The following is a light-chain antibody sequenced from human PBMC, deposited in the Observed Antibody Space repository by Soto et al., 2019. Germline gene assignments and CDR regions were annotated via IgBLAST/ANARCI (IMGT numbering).Light chain of an antibody. Sequence: IVMTQSPATLSVSPGERATLSCRASQSVSSNLAWYQQKPGQAPRLLIYGASTRATGIPARFSGSGSGTEFILTISSLQSEDFAVYYCQQYSKWPLTFGGGTKVDIK. CDR1: QSVSSN. J-gene: IGKJ4*01. CDR2: GAS. CDR3: QQYSKWPLT. V-gene: IGKV3-15*01.